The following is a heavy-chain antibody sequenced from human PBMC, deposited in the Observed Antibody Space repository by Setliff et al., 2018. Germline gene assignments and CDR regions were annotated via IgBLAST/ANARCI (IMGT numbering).Heavy chain of an antibody. CDR2: IYYSGST. J-gene: IGHJ6*03. V-gene: IGHV4-59*01. Sequence: SETLSLTCTVSGGSISSYYWSWIRQPPGKGLEWIGYIYYSGSTNYNPSLKSRVTISVDTSKNQLSLKLNSVTAADTAVYYCARDHRDGYNAPYYSYYIDVWGKGTTVTVSS. D-gene: IGHD5-12*01. CDR3: ARDHRDGYNAPYYSYYIDV. CDR1: GGSISSYY.